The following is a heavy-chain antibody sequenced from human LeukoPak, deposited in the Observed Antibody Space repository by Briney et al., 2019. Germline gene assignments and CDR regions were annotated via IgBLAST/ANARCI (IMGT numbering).Heavy chain of an antibody. D-gene: IGHD3-9*01. Sequence: PGGSLRLSCAASGFTFSSYWMSWVRQAPGKGLEWVSYISSSGSTVYYADSVKGRFTISRDNAKNSLYLQMNSLRAEDTAVYYCATYYDILTGYYESDYWGQGTLVTVSS. J-gene: IGHJ4*02. CDR1: GFTFSSYW. V-gene: IGHV3-48*04. CDR2: ISSSGSTV. CDR3: ATYYDILTGYYESDY.